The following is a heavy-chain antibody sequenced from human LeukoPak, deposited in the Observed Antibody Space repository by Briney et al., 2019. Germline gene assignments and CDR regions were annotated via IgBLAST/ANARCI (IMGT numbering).Heavy chain of an antibody. V-gene: IGHV4-39*07. CDR1: GGSISSSGYY. CDR2: IYYSGST. J-gene: IGHJ4*02. D-gene: IGHD3-9*01. CDR3: ARARYFDWLYYFDY. Sequence: SETLSLTCTVSGGSISSSGYYWGWIRQPPGKGLEWIGSIYYSGSTYYNPSLKSRVTISVDTSKNQFSLKLSSVTAADTAVYYCARARYFDWLYYFDYWGQGTLVTVSS.